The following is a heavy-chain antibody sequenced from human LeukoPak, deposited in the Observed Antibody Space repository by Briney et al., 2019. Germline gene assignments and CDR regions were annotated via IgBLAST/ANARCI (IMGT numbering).Heavy chain of an antibody. D-gene: IGHD6-19*01. V-gene: IGHV4-30-2*01. CDR2: IYHSGST. CDR1: GGSISSGGYS. J-gene: IGHJ5*02. Sequence: SETLSLTCAVSGGSISSGGYSWSWIRQPPGKGLEGIGYIYHSGSTYYNPSLKSRATISVDRSKNQFSLKLSSVTAADTAVYYCARVVGSGWQYNWFDPWGQGTLVTVSS. CDR3: ARVVGSGWQYNWFDP.